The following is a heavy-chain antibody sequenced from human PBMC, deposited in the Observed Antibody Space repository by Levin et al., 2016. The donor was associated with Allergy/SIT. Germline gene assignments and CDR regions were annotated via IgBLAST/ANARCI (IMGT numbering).Heavy chain of an antibody. D-gene: IGHD3-3*01. J-gene: IGHJ6*03. CDR2: IYYSGST. V-gene: IGHV4-39*01. Sequence: WIRQPPGKGLEWIGSIYYSGSTYYNPSLKSRVTISVDTSKNQFSLKLSSVTAADTAVYYCARHGTLGGLRFLVWYYMDVWGKGTTVTVSS. CDR3: ARHGTLGGLRFLVWYYMDV.